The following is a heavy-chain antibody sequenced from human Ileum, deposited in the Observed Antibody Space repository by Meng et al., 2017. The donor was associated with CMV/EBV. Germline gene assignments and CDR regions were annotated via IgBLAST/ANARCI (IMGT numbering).Heavy chain of an antibody. Sequence: GESLKISCAASGFTFSAFAMGWVRQAPGKGLEWVSIIYYGGTTYYADSVKGRFTISRDTSMDTLYLQLNNLRVEDTAVYYCAKGLNSGSRYNAFDILGQGTMVTVSS. CDR3: AKGLNSGSRYNAFDI. D-gene: IGHD3-22*01. J-gene: IGHJ3*02. CDR2: IYYGGTT. CDR1: GFTFSAFA. V-gene: IGHV3-23*01.